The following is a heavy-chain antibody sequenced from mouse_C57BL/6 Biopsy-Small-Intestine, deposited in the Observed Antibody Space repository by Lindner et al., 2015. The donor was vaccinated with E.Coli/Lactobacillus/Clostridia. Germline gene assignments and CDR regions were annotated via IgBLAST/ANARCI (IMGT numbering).Heavy chain of an antibody. V-gene: IGHV2-2*01. CDR3: ARNLDGTSYYFDY. J-gene: IGHJ2*01. CDR1: GFSLTSYG. CDR2: IWSGGST. Sequence: VQLQESGPGLVAPSQSLSITCTVSGFSLTSYGVSWVRQPPGKGLEWLGVIWSGGSTDYNAAFISRLSISKDNSKSQVFFKMNSLQADDTAIYYCARNLDGTSYYFDYWGQGTTLTVSS. D-gene: IGHD4-1*01.